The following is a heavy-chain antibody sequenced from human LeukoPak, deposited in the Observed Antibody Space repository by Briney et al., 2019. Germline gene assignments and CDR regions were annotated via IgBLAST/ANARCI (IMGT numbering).Heavy chain of an antibody. D-gene: IGHD2-2*01. V-gene: IGHV4-34*01. CDR3: ASHKCPIQGFDV. J-gene: IGHJ3*01. CDR1: GGSFNDYY. Sequence: SETLSLTCAVYGGSFNDYYWSWIRQSPGTGLEWIGEIHHSGSTNYNSPLESRVTMSIDTSNNQFSLKLTSVTAADTAVYYCASHKCPIQGFDVWGQGTMVTVSS. CDR2: IHHSGST.